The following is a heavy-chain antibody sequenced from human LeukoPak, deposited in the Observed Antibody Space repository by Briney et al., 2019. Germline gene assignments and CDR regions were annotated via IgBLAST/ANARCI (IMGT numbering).Heavy chain of an antibody. D-gene: IGHD3-3*01. CDR2: MNPNSGNT. CDR3: ARGMYYDFWSGYYQGLNFDY. CDR1: GYTFTSYD. J-gene: IGHJ4*02. V-gene: IGHV1-8*01. Sequence: ASVKVSCKASGYTFTSYDINWVRQATGQGLEWMGWMNPNSGNTGYAQKFQGRVTVTTDTSTSTAYMELRSLRSDDTAVYYCARGMYYDFWSGYYQGLNFDYWGQGTLVTVSS.